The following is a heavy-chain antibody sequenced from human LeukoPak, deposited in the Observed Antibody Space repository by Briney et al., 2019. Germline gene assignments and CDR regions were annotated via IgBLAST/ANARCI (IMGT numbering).Heavy chain of an antibody. CDR2: IYYSGST. CDR3: ARETHYYDSSGYYDHLLLLYAFDI. Sequence: PSETLSLTCTVSGGSISSGGYYWSWIRQHPGKGLEWIGYIYYSGSTYYNPSLKSRVTISVDTSKNQFSLKLSSVTAADTAVYYCARETHYYDSSGYYDHLLLLYAFDIWGQGTMITVSS. J-gene: IGHJ3*02. V-gene: IGHV4-31*03. D-gene: IGHD3-22*01. CDR1: GGSISSGGYY.